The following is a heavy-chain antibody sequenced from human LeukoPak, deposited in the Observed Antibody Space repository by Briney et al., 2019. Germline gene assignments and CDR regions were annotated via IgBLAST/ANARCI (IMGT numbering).Heavy chain of an antibody. CDR1: GFTFSSYW. Sequence: GGSLRLSCAASGFTFSSYWMSWVRQAPGKGLEWVANIKPDGSENYYVDSVKGRFTISRDNTKNSLYLQMNSLRAEDTAVYYCARDRLYDFWSGYYSGLGGMDVWGQGTTVTVSS. CDR2: IKPDGSEN. D-gene: IGHD3-3*01. V-gene: IGHV3-7*01. CDR3: ARDRLYDFWSGYYSGLGGMDV. J-gene: IGHJ6*02.